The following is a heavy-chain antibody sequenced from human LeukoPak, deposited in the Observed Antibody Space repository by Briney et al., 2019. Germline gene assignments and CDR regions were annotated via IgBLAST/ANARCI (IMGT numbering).Heavy chain of an antibody. J-gene: IGHJ3*02. V-gene: IGHV3-23*01. CDR2: ITGPGGNT. Sequence: GGSLRLSCAASGFNFNDAWMSWVRQAPGKGLEWVSVITGPGGNTYYTDSVKGRFTVSRDNSKNTLYLQMNSLRVEDTAVYYCAKNRPRTDYYDSSGFNDAFDIWGQGSMVTVSS. D-gene: IGHD3-22*01. CDR3: AKNRPRTDYYDSSGFNDAFDI. CDR1: GFNFNDAW.